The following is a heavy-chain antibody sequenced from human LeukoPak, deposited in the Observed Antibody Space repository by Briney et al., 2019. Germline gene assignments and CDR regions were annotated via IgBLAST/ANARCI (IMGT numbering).Heavy chain of an antibody. D-gene: IGHD3-22*01. J-gene: IGHJ4*02. CDR1: GGSFSGYY. V-gene: IGHV4-34*01. CDR2: INHSGST. Sequence: SETLSLTCAVYGGSFSGYYWSWIRQPPGKGLEWIGEINHSGSTNYNPSLKSRVTIPVDTSKNQFSLKLSSVTAADTAVYYCARVTGYMIEDYFDYWGQGTLVTVSS. CDR3: ARVTGYMIEDYFDY.